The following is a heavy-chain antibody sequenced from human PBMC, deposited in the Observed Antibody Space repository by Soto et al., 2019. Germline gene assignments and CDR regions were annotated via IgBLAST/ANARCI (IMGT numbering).Heavy chain of an antibody. D-gene: IGHD5-12*01. CDR3: ARELSSPFGYSGYDDGDY. Sequence: GGSLRLSCAASGFTFSNYVMHWFRQTPGKGLEWVAVIWYDGSNKYYADSVKGRFTISRDNSKNTLYLQMNSLRAEDTAVYYCARELSSPFGYSGYDDGDYWGQGTLVTVSS. CDR1: GFTFSNYV. J-gene: IGHJ4*02. V-gene: IGHV3-33*01. CDR2: IWYDGSNK.